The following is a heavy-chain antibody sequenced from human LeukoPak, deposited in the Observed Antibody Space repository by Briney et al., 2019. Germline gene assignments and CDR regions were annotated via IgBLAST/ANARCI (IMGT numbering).Heavy chain of an antibody. CDR1: GFTFDDYA. Sequence: AGRSLRLSCAASGFTFDDYAMHWVRQAPGKGLEWVPGISWNSGSIGYADSVKGRFTISRDNAKNSLYLQMNSLRAEDTALYYCAKGRYYDSSGYVDYWGQGTLVTVSS. CDR2: ISWNSGSI. J-gene: IGHJ4*02. D-gene: IGHD3-22*01. V-gene: IGHV3-9*01. CDR3: AKGRYYDSSGYVDY.